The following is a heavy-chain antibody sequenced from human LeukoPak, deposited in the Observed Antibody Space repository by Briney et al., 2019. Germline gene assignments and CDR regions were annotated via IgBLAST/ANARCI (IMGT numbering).Heavy chain of an antibody. CDR3: ARASYYDSIDP. V-gene: IGHV4-39*07. D-gene: IGHD3-22*01. CDR1: GGSISSSSYY. Sequence: SETLSLTCTVSGGSISSSSYYWGWIRQPPGKGLEWIGSIYYSGSTYYNPSLKSRVTISVDTSKNQFSLKLSSVTAADTAVYYCARASYYDSIDPWGQGTLVTVSS. J-gene: IGHJ5*02. CDR2: IYYSGST.